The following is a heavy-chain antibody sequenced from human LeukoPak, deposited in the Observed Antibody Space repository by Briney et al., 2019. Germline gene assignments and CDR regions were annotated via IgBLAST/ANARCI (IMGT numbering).Heavy chain of an antibody. D-gene: IGHD5-12*01. CDR1: GGSIGSYH. V-gene: IGHV4-59*01. CDR2: AFYSGGT. J-gene: IGHJ4*02. Sequence: SETLSLTCTVSGGSIGSYHWIWIRQPPGKGLEWFGFAFYSGGTNYNPSRKSRVAISGYTTKNQFDLKLSSVTAADTAVYYCAASFGGYVLDYWGQGALVIVSS. CDR3: AASFGGYVLDY.